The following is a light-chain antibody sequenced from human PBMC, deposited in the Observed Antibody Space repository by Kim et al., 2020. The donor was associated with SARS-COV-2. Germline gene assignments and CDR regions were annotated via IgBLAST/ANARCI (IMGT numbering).Light chain of an antibody. CDR1: QSVNNNY. CDR2: GAS. V-gene: IGKV3-20*01. Sequence: EIVLTQSPGSLSLSPGERATLSCRASQSVNNNYIAWYQQKPGQAPRRLIYGASSRADGIPDRFSGSGSGTDFTLTISSLEPEVFAIYYGKQYSSSPPCTFGQGTKVDIK. J-gene: IGKJ1*01. CDR3: KQYSSSPPCT.